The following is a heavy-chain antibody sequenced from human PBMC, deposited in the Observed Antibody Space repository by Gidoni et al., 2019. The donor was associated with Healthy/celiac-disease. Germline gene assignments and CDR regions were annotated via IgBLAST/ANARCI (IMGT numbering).Heavy chain of an antibody. CDR1: GFTFSSSA. Sequence: EVQLVESGGGLVQPGLSLRLLCAASGFTFSSSATHWVRQAPGKGLEYVSAISSNGGSTYYANSVKGRFTISRDNSKNTLYLQMGSLRAEDMAVYYCARRGYCSGGSCYDLWFDPWGQGTLVTVSS. CDR3: ARRGYCSGGSCYDLWFDP. J-gene: IGHJ5*02. CDR2: ISSNGGST. D-gene: IGHD2-15*01. V-gene: IGHV3-64*01.